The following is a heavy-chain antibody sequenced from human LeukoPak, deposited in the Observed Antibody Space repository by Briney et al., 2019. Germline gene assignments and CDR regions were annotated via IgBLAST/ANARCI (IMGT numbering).Heavy chain of an antibody. CDR1: GYTFTGYY. CDR2: INPNSGGT. CDR3: ARALEPRDTAMVPLDY. V-gene: IGHV1-2*02. Sequence: ASVKVSCKASGYTFTGYYMHWVRQAPGQGLEWMGWINPNSGGTNYAQKFQGRVTMTRDTSISTAYMELSRLRSDDTAVYYCARALEPRDTAMVPLDYWGQGTLVTVSS. D-gene: IGHD5-18*01. J-gene: IGHJ4*02.